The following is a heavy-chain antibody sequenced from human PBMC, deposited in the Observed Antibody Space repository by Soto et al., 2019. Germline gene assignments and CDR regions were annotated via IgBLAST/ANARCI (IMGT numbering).Heavy chain of an antibody. Sequence: GASVKVSCKASGYTFTSYGISWVRQAPGQGLEWMGWISAYNGNTNYAQKLQGRVTMTTDTSTSIAYMELRSLRSDYTAVYYCARDRIVAIDFDYWGQGTLVTVSS. CDR2: ISAYNGNT. D-gene: IGHD5-12*01. V-gene: IGHV1-18*01. CDR1: GYTFTSYG. J-gene: IGHJ4*02. CDR3: ARDRIVAIDFDY.